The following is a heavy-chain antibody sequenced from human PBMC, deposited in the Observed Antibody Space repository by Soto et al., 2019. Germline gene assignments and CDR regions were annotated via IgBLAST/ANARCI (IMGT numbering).Heavy chain of an antibody. D-gene: IGHD2-15*01. V-gene: IGHV4-31*01. Sequence: QVQLQESGPGLVKPSQTLSLTCTVSGGSISSGGYYWSWIRQHPGKGLEWIGYIYYSGSTYYNPSLKGQVTISVDTSKTQFSLKLSSVTAADTAVYYCARDDGGGRYYYGMDVWGQGTTVTVSS. CDR2: IYYSGST. CDR3: ARDDGGGRYYYGMDV. J-gene: IGHJ6*02. CDR1: GGSISSGGYY.